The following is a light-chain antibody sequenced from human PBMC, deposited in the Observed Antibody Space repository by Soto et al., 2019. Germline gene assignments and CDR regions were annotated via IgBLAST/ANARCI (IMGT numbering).Light chain of an antibody. CDR2: DAS. CDR3: QQRSSWPPGLT. Sequence: EIVLTQSPATLSLSPGERATLSCRASQSVTNYLAWYQQKPGQAPRLLIYDASNRPTDIPARFSGSGSGTDVPLPISYLEPEDSAVYYCQQRSSWPPGLTFGPGTPVHIK. V-gene: IGKV3-11*01. CDR1: QSVTNY. J-gene: IGKJ3*01.